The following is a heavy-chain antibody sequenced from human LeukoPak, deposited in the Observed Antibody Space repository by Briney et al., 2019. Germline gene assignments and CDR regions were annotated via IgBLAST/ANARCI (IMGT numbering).Heavy chain of an antibody. Sequence: TSETLSLTCTVSGGSISTSSYYWGWIRQPPGKGLEWIGYIYYSGSTNYNPSLKSRVTISVDTSKNQFSLKLSSVTAADTAVYYCARTDYGDYGDWFDPWGQGTLVTVSS. J-gene: IGHJ5*02. CDR3: ARTDYGDYGDWFDP. CDR2: IYYSGST. V-gene: IGHV4-61*05. CDR1: GGSISTSSYY. D-gene: IGHD4-17*01.